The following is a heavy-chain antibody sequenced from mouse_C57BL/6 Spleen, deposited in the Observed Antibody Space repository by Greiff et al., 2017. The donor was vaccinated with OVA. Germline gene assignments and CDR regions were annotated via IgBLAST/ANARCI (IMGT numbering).Heavy chain of an antibody. CDR3: ARWGAQAT. V-gene: IGHV3-6*01. D-gene: IGHD3-2*02. J-gene: IGHJ3*01. CDR1: GYSITSGYY. CDR2: ISYDGSN. Sequence: ESGPGLVKPSQSLSLTCSVTGYSITSGYYWNWIRQFPGNKLEWMGYISYDGSNNYNPSLKNRISITRDTSKNQFFLKLNSVTTEDTATYYCARWGAQATWGQGTLVTVSA.